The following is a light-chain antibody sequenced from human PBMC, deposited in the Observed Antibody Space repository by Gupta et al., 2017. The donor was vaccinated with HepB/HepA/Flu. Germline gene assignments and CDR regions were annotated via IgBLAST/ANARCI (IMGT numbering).Light chain of an antibody. J-gene: IGLJ2*01. CDR3: HVWDSSDVV. V-gene: IGLV3-21*03. Sequence: SSVLTQPPSVSVAPGKTARMTCGGNTIGSKSVHWYQQRSGQAPVLVVYDDNVRPSGSPVRFSGSNSGNTATLTISRVEAGDEADYHCHVWDSSDVVFGGGTKLTVL. CDR2: DDN. CDR1: TIGSKS.